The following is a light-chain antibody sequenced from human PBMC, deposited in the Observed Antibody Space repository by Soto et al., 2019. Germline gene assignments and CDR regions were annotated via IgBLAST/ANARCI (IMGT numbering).Light chain of an antibody. V-gene: IGLV1-51*01. CDR3: HSWVISGNSYV. CDR2: YDN. J-gene: IGLJ1*01. Sequence: QSVPANPASMAAAPRQKVTISGAGSGSNIWGNSVSWYQQLPGTASKLLIYYDNNRPSGIPDRFSGSKSGTSATLGITGFQTVDEVDDYFHSWVISGNSYV. CDR1: GSNIWGNS.